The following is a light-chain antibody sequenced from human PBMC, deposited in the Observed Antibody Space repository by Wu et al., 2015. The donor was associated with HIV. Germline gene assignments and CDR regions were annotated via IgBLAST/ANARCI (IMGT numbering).Light chain of an antibody. J-gene: IGKJ2*01. CDR1: QSVGSSY. CDR3: QHYGDSPPYT. Sequence: EILLTQSPDTLSLSPGDRATLSCRASQSVGSSYLAWYQQKPGQAPRLLIYATSSRATGIPDRFSGSGSGTDFALTINRLEPEDFAVYFCQHYGDSPPYTFGQGTKLEIK. CDR2: ATS. V-gene: IGKV3-20*01.